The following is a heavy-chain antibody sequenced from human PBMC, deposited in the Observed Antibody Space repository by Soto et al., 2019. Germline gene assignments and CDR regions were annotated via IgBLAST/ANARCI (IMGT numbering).Heavy chain of an antibody. Sequence: QVQLVESGGGVVQPGRSLRLSCAASGFTFSSYGMHWVRQAPGKGLEWVAVIWYDGSNKYYADSVKGRFPSSRDNSKNTLYLQMNSLRAEDTAVYYCASGPDYGHYVEYFQHWGQGTLVTVSS. CDR2: IWYDGSNK. V-gene: IGHV3-33*01. J-gene: IGHJ1*01. D-gene: IGHD4-17*01. CDR3: ASGPDYGHYVEYFQH. CDR1: GFTFSSYG.